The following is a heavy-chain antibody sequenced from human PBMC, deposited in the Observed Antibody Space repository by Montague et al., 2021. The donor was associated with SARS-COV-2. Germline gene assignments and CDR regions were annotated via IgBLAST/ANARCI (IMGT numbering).Heavy chain of an antibody. CDR3: ARLSYYGSGSYPFDY. J-gene: IGHJ4*02. Sequence: QSGAEAKKPGESLKISCKGSGYSFTSYWVGWVRQMPGKGLEWMGIIYPDDSDTRYSPSFQGQVTISADKSISTAYLQWSSLKASDTAMYYCARLSYYGSGSYPFDYWGQGTLVTVSS. D-gene: IGHD3-10*01. CDR1: GYSFTSYW. CDR2: IYPDDSDT. V-gene: IGHV5-51*01.